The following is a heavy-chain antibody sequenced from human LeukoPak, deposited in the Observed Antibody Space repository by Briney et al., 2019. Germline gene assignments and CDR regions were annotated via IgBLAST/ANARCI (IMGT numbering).Heavy chain of an antibody. J-gene: IGHJ3*02. CDR1: GFTFSSYS. Sequence: GGALRLSCAASGFTFSSYSMNWVRQAPGKGLEWVSSISSSSSYIYYADSVNGRFTISRDNAKNSLYLQMNSLRAEDTAVYYCAKSRSGSQDAFDIWGQGTMVTVSS. CDR2: ISSSSSYI. V-gene: IGHV3-21*01. D-gene: IGHD5-24*01. CDR3: AKSRSGSQDAFDI.